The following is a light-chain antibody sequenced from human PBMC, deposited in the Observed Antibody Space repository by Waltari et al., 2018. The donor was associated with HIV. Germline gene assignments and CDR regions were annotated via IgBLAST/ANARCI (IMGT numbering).Light chain of an antibody. J-gene: IGLJ2*01. CDR1: YNY. CDR2: DVS. CDR3: CSYAGSVV. Sequence: YNYVSWYQQHPGKAPKLMIYDVSKRPSGVPDRFPGSKSGNPASLTIYGLQAEDEAGYYCCSYAGSVVFGGETKLIVL. V-gene: IGLV2-11*01.